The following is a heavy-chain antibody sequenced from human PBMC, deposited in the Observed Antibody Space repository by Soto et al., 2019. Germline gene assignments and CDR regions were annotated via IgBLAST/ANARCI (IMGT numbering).Heavy chain of an antibody. V-gene: IGHV4-59*01. J-gene: IGHJ6*02. CDR2: IYYSGST. Sequence: PSETLSLTCTVSGGSISSYYWSWIRQPPGKGLEWIGYIYYSGSTNYNPSLKGRVTISVDTSKDQFSLKLSSVTAADTAVYYCARVGGYGDYGMDVWGQGTTVTVSS. D-gene: IGHD5-12*01. CDR3: ARVGGYGDYGMDV. CDR1: GGSISSYY.